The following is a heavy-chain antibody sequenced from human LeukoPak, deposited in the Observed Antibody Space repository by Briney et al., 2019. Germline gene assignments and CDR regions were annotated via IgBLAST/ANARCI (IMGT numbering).Heavy chain of an antibody. D-gene: IGHD1-1*01. CDR3: AKDMDNWNEGAPTLDY. V-gene: IGHV3-9*01. CDR2: ISWYSGSI. J-gene: IGHJ4*02. Sequence: GGSLRLSCSASGFTFDDYAMHWVRQAAGRGLEWVSGISWYSGSIGYADSVKGRFTISTDNAKNSLYLQMHSLRAEDTALYYCAKDMDNWNEGAPTLDYWGQGTLVTVSS. CDR1: GFTFDDYA.